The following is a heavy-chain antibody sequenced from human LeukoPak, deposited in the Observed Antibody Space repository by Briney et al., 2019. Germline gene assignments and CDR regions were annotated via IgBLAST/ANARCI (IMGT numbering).Heavy chain of an antibody. CDR1: GFTFSTYA. V-gene: IGHV3-23*01. Sequence: PGGSLRLSCAASGFTFSTYAMSWVRQAPGKGLEWVSAISGSGGKTYYADSVKGRFSISRDNSKNTLYLQMNSLRAEDAALYYCAKETARPAGVFEYWGQGTRVTVSS. J-gene: IGHJ4*02. CDR3: AKETARPAGVFEY. D-gene: IGHD1-14*01. CDR2: ISGSGGKT.